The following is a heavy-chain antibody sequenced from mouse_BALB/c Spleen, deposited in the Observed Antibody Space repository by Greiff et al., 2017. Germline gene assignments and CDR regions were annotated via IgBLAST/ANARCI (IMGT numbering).Heavy chain of an antibody. CDR3: ARHVDGYYDY. V-gene: IGHV5-9-3*01. Sequence: EVKLVESGGGLVKPGGSLKLSCAASGFTFSSYAMSWVRQTPEKRLEWVATISSGGSYTYYPDSVKGRFTISRDNAKNTLYLQMSSLRSEDTAMYYCARHVDGYYDYWGQGTTLTVSS. D-gene: IGHD2-3*01. CDR1: GFTFSSYA. J-gene: IGHJ2*01. CDR2: ISSGGSYT.